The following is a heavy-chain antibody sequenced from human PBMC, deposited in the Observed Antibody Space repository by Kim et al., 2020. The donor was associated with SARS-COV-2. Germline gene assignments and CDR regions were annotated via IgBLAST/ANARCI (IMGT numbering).Heavy chain of an antibody. CDR3: AIRVLTLYHFDS. Sequence: SETLSLTCTVSGSSVSSSGFYWTWVRHHPGEGLEWIGYISYSGNTYYNPSLRSRVTISIDTSRNQFSLRLTSVTAADTAIYYCAIRVLTLYHFDSWGQGT. J-gene: IGHJ4*02. D-gene: IGHD2-21*02. CDR2: ISYSGNT. V-gene: IGHV4-31*03. CDR1: GSSVSSSGFY.